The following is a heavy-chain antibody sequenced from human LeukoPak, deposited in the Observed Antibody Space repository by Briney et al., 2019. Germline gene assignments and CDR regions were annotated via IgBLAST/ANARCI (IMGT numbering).Heavy chain of an antibody. Sequence: GGSLRLSCAVSGFTFSGAAIHWVRQASGKGLEWLGRIRNKANSYATAYAASVKGRFTISRDDSKNTAYLQMNSLKTEDTAVYYCARDFDYGDGFDFWGQGTLVTVSS. D-gene: IGHD4-17*01. CDR2: IRNKANSYAT. J-gene: IGHJ4*02. CDR1: GFTFSGAA. V-gene: IGHV3-73*01. CDR3: ARDFDYGDGFDF.